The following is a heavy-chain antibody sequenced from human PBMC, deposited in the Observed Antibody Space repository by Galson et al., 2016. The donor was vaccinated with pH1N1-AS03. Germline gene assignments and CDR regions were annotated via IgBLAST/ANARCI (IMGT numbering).Heavy chain of an antibody. Sequence: TLSLTCSVSGGSIRSGNFYWSWIRQPAGRGLEWIGYIYTSGSTYYNPSLKSRVIISMDTSKNQVSLKLSSVSAADAAVYYCTRGDRTDRGYGSGHDTFDKWGQGTIVTVSS. D-gene: IGHD5-18*01. CDR3: TRGDRTDRGYGSGHDTFDK. CDR1: GGSIRSGNFY. V-gene: IGHV4-61*09. J-gene: IGHJ3*02. CDR2: IYTSGST.